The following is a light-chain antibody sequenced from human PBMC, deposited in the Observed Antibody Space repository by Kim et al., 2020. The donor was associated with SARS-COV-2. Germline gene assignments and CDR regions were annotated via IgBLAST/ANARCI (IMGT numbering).Light chain of an antibody. Sequence: SYELTQPPSVSVSPGQTATITCSGDKLGDKYVCWYQQKPGQSPVLVIYQDSKRPSGIPDRFSGSTSGNTATLTISGTQTMDEADYSCQAWGSSTAVFGGGTQLTVL. CDR2: QDS. CDR1: KLGDKY. V-gene: IGLV3-1*01. CDR3: QAWGSSTAV. J-gene: IGLJ3*02.